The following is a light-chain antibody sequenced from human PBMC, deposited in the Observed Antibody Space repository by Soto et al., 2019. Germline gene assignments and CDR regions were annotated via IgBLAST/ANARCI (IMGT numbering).Light chain of an antibody. Sequence: DIVMTQSPDSLAVSLGERATINCKSSQSVLYSSNNKNYLAWYQQKPGQPPKLLIYWASTRESGVPDRFSGSGSGTDFTLTISSLQAEDVAVYDCQQYYDTPLSFGPGTKVDIK. J-gene: IGKJ3*01. V-gene: IGKV4-1*01. CDR2: WAS. CDR1: QSVLYSSNNKNY. CDR3: QQYYDTPLS.